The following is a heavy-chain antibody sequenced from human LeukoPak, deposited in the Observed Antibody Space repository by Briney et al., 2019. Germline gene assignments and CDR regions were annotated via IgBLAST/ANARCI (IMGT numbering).Heavy chain of an antibody. Sequence: GASVKVSCKASGGTFSSYTISWVRQAPGKGLEWMGGFDPEDGETIYAQKFQGRVTMTEDTSTDTAYMELSSLRSEDTAVYYCATDLIVVVPAAISIWGQGTMVTVSS. J-gene: IGHJ3*02. CDR2: FDPEDGET. CDR1: GGTFSSYT. V-gene: IGHV1-24*01. CDR3: ATDLIVVVPAAISI. D-gene: IGHD2-2*01.